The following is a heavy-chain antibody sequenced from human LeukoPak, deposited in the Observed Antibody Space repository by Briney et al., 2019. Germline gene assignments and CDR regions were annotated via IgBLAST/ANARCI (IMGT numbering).Heavy chain of an antibody. CDR3: ARRSQAAAGRGIDY. V-gene: IGHV4-39*01. CDR2: MASSGST. D-gene: IGHD6-13*01. J-gene: IGHJ4*02. CDR1: GGSISSSSYY. Sequence: PSETLSLTCTVSGGSISSSSYYWGWIRQSPGKGLEWIGTMASSGSTYYNPSLKSRVTISGDTAKNQFSLKLSSLTAADTAVYYCARRSQAAAGRGIDYWGQGTLVTVSS.